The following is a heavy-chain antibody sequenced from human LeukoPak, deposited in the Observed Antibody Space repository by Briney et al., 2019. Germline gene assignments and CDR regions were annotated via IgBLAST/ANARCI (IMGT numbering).Heavy chain of an antibody. J-gene: IGHJ4*02. V-gene: IGHV3-30*02. CDR2: IRFDGSNT. CDR3: AKASNYDFWSGYFDF. CDR1: GFNFNSYG. Sequence: GGSLRLSCATSGFNFNSYGMHWVRQAPGKGLEWVAFIRFDGSNTYYADSVKGRFTISRDNSKSTLYLQMNSLRAEDTAVYYCAKASNYDFWSGYFDFWGQGTLVTVSS. D-gene: IGHD3-3*01.